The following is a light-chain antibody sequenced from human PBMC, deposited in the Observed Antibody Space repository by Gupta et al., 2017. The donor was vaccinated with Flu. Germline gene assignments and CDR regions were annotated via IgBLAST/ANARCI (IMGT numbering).Light chain of an antibody. J-gene: IGKJ1*01. Sequence: DIQMTQSPSSLSASVGDRVTITCRASQRISNFLNWYQQKPGVAPKLLIYAASSLQSGVPSRFSGSGSGTDFTLTISSLQGEDFATYFCQQTYSSPWTFGPGTKVEIK. V-gene: IGKV1-39*01. CDR1: QRISNF. CDR3: QQTYSSPWT. CDR2: AAS.